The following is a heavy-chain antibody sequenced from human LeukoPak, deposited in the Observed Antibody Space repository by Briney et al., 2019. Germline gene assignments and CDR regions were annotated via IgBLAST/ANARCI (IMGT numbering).Heavy chain of an antibody. V-gene: IGHV3-30*02. CDR3: AKGRSSWYVGNWFDP. Sequence: GGSLRLSCAASGFIFSSYGMHWVRQAPGKGLEWVAFIRYDGSIKYYADSVKGRFTISRDNSKNTLFLQMNSLRAEDTAVYYCAKGRSSWYVGNWFDPWGQGTLVTVSS. CDR1: GFIFSSYG. J-gene: IGHJ5*02. D-gene: IGHD6-13*01. CDR2: IRYDGSIK.